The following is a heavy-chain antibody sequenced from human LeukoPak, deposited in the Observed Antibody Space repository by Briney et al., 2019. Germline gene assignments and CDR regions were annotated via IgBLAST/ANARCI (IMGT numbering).Heavy chain of an antibody. J-gene: IGHJ4*02. CDR1: GFTFSSYA. CDR3: AQSGDYDILTGHDY. Sequence: PGGSLGLSCAASGFTFSSYAMSWVRQAPGSGLEWVSGISGGGASTYYADSVKGRFTISRDILKNTLYLQMSSLRAEDTAAYYCAQSGDYDILTGHDYWGQGTLVTVSS. D-gene: IGHD3-9*01. CDR2: ISGGGAST. V-gene: IGHV3-23*01.